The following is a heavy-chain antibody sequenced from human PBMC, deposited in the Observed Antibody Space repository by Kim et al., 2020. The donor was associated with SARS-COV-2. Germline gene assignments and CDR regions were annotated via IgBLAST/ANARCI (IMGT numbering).Heavy chain of an antibody. V-gene: IGHV3-30*15. CDR3: AREWELTRSGYYYGMDV. D-gene: IGHD1-26*01. Sequence: VKSRCNISRDNAKNKVYLQMSSLRADDTAVYYCAREWELTRSGYYYGMDVWGQGTTVMVSS. J-gene: IGHJ6*02.